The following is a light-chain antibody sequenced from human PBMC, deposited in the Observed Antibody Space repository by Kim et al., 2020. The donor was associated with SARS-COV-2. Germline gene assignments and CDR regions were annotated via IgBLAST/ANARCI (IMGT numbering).Light chain of an antibody. CDR2: AAS. CDR1: QGITTS. CDR3: QQYYNYPLT. Sequence: DIQMTQSPSSLSASVGDRVTITCRATQGITTSLDWFQQKPGKAPKSLIYAASNLQSGVPSKFSGSGSGTDFTLTINTLQPEDFATYYCQQYYNYPLTFGGGTKVDIK. V-gene: IGKV1-16*02. J-gene: IGKJ4*01.